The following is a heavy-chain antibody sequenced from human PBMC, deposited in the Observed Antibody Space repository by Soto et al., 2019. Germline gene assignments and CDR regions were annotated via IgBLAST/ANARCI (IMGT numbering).Heavy chain of an antibody. V-gene: IGHV3-48*04. CDR1: GFTFSSYS. CDR2: IFVSSTTI. J-gene: IGHJ4*02. CDR3: ARDKDWAFDY. D-gene: IGHD3-9*01. Sequence: EVQLVESGGGVVQPGGSLRLSCVASGFTFSSYSMVWVRQAPGKGLEWIAYIFVSSTTIHYADSVKGRFIVSRDNTQNSLFLLMNSLRAEDTAIYYCARDKDWAFDYWGQGTQVIVSS.